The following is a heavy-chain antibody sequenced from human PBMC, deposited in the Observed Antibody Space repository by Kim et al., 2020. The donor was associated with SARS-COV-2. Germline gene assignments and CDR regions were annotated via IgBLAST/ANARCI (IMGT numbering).Heavy chain of an antibody. D-gene: IGHD3-3*01. CDR1: GFTFSSYS. CDR2: ISSSSSYI. J-gene: IGHJ3*02. Sequence: GGSLRLSCAASGFTFSSYSMNWVRQAPGKGLEWVSSISSSSSYIYYADSVKGRFTISRDNAKNSLYLQMNSLRAEDTAVYYCAGDHNGITIFGVAPDAFDIWGRGRMVTVSS. CDR3: AGDHNGITIFGVAPDAFDI. V-gene: IGHV3-21*01.